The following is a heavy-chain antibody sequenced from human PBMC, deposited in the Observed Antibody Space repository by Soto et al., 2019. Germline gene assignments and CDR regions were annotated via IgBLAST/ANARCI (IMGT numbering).Heavy chain of an antibody. V-gene: IGHV3-48*01. D-gene: IGHD5-18*01. CDR1: GYSSFSYYS. CDR3: ARVRGHSYGYVDY. J-gene: IGHJ4*02. CDR2: ISGRGSPI. Sequence: PGGSLRLSCAASGYSSFSYYSMNWVRQAPGKGLEWVSFISGRGSPIYYADSVRGRFTISRDNAKNSLSLEMNNLRVEDTAVYYCARVRGHSYGYVDYWGQGTLVTFSS.